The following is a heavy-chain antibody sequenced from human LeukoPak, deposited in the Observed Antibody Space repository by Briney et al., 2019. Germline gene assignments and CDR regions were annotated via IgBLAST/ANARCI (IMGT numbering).Heavy chain of an antibody. Sequence: GESLKVSCKGSGSSFTSYWISWVRQMPGTGLEWMGRIDPSDSYTNYSPSFQGHVTISADKSISTAYLQWSSLKASDTAMYYCATYSDYDILTGYYVTDAFDIWGRGTMVTVSS. CDR3: ATYSDYDILTGYYVTDAFDI. CDR2: IDPSDSYT. J-gene: IGHJ3*02. CDR1: GSSFTSYW. D-gene: IGHD3-9*01. V-gene: IGHV5-10-1*01.